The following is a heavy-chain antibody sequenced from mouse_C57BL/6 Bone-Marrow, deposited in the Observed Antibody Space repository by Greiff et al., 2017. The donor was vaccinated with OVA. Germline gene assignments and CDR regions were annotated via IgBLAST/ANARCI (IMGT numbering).Heavy chain of an antibody. CDR1: GYTFTNYW. D-gene: IGHD1-1*01. CDR3: AHYGSRLYLHY. CDR2: IAPSDSYT. Sequence: QVQLQQPGAELVRPGTSVKLSCKASGYTFTNYWMHWVKQRPGQGLEWIGVIAPSDSYTNYNQKFKGRATLTVDTSSSTAYTHLSSLTSEDSAVYYCAHYGSRLYLHYWGQGTSLTVSS. J-gene: IGHJ2*02. V-gene: IGHV1-59*01.